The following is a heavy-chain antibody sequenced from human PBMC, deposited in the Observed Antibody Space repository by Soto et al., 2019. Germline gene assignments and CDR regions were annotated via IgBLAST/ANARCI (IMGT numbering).Heavy chain of an antibody. J-gene: IGHJ4*02. V-gene: IGHV3-74*01. D-gene: IGHD3-9*01. CDR3: ARAFDSLVPNAY. Sequence: EVQLVESGGGLVQPGGSLRLSCAASGFTFSHYWMYWVRQAPGKGLVCVSRISSDGSYASYADSVKGRFTISRDSAKSTLYLQMNSLRAEDTGVYYCARAFDSLVPNAYWGQGTLVTVSS. CDR2: ISSDGSYA. CDR1: GFTFSHYW.